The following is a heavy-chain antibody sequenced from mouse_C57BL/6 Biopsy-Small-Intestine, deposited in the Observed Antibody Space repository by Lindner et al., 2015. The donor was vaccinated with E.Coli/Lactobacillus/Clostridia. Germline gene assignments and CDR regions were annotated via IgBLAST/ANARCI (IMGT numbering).Heavy chain of an antibody. V-gene: IGHV1-34*01. CDR3: AGELGRGYYAMDY. CDR1: GYTFTDYY. Sequence: VQLQESGPELVKPGASVKMSSKASGYTFTDYYIHWVKQSHGKSLEWIGYIYPNNGANGYNQKFKGKATLTVDKSSSTAYMELRSLTSEDSAVYYCAGELGRGYYAMDYWGQGTSVTVSS. CDR2: IYPNNGAN. J-gene: IGHJ4*01. D-gene: IGHD4-1*01.